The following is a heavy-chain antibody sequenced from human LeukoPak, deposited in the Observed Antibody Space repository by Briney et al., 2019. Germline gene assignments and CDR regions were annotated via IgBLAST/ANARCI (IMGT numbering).Heavy chain of an antibody. D-gene: IGHD5-24*01. CDR1: GFTFSSYE. CDR3: ARTAPIKPFEH. J-gene: IGHJ4*02. CDR2: ISSSGSPI. Sequence: QSGGSLRLSCEASGFTFSSYEMNWVRQAPGKGLEWVSYISSSGSPIYYADSVKGRFTISRDNAKNSLYLQMNSLRAEDTAVYYGARTAPIKPFEHWGQGTLVTVSS. V-gene: IGHV3-48*03.